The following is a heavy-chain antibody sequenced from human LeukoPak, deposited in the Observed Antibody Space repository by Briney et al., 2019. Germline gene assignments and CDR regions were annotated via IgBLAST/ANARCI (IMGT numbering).Heavy chain of an antibody. D-gene: IGHD1-26*01. CDR2: IYHSGST. Sequence: SETLSLTCAVSGGSISSSNWWSWVRQPPGKGLEWIGEIYHSGSTNYNPSLKSRVTISVDKSKNQFSLKLSSVTAADTAVYYCARLLHLPPIIVGATHYYYYYMDVWGKGTTVTVSS. J-gene: IGHJ6*03. CDR3: ARLLHLPPIIVGATHYYYYYMDV. V-gene: IGHV4-4*02. CDR1: GGSISSSNW.